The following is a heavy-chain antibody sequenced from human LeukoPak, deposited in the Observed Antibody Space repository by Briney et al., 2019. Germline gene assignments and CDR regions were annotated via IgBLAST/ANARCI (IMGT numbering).Heavy chain of an antibody. V-gene: IGHV3-23*01. J-gene: IGHJ4*02. CDR3: AKVKWKLIGYFDY. D-gene: IGHD1-20*01. Sequence: GESLRLSCAASGFTFTSYAMSWVRQAPGKGLEWVSVLTGDGNTYYADSVKGRFTDSRDDSKNTLFLQMNSLRAEDTAVYFCAKVKWKLIGYFDYWGQGTLVTVSS. CDR1: GFTFTSYA. CDR2: LTGDGNT.